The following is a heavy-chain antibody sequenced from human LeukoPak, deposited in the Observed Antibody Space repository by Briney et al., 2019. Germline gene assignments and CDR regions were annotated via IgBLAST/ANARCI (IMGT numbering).Heavy chain of an antibody. CDR3: ARDRPIYDSSGYYYSFFDY. CDR2: INPNSGGT. D-gene: IGHD3-22*01. J-gene: IGHJ4*02. Sequence: ASVKVSCKASGYTFTGYYMHWVRQAPGQGLDWMGWINPNSGGTNYAQKFQGRVTMTRDTSISTAYMELSRLRSDDTAVYYCARDRPIYDSSGYYYSFFDYWGQGTLVTVSS. CDR1: GYTFTGYY. V-gene: IGHV1-2*02.